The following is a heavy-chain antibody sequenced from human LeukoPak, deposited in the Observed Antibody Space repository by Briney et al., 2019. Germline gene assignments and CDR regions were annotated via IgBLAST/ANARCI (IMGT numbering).Heavy chain of an antibody. CDR1: GGSFSGYY. CDR3: ARGPNYYGSGSYRD. V-gene: IGHV4-34*01. D-gene: IGHD3-10*01. J-gene: IGHJ4*02. Sequence: SETLSLTCAVYGGSFSGYYWSWIRQPPGKGLGWIGEINHSGSTNYNPSLKSRVTISVDTSKNQFSLKLSSVTAADTAVYYCARGPNYYGSGSYRDWGQGTLVTVSS. CDR2: INHSGST.